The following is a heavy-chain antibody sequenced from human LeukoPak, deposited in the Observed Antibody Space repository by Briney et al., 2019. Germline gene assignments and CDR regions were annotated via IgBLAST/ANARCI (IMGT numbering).Heavy chain of an antibody. CDR3: AREPDVDMATFRGDAFDI. D-gene: IGHD5-24*01. CDR1: GGIFSSYT. Sequence: GASVKVSCKASGGIFSSYTFNWVRQAPGQGLEWMGRAIPILGIATYAQKFQGRITIIADKSTSTAYMELSSLRSDDTAMYYCAREPDVDMATFRGDAFDIWGQGTMVTVSS. J-gene: IGHJ3*02. CDR2: AIPILGIA. V-gene: IGHV1-69*04.